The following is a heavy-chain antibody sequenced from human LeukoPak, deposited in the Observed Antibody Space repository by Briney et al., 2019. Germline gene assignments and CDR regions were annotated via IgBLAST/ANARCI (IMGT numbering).Heavy chain of an antibody. CDR3: AEGALEWSYYFDY. Sequence: PGGSLRLSCAASGFTFSSYAMTWVRQAPGKGLECVSAISGSGGTTYYADSVKGRLTISRDDSKNTLYLQMSSLRAEDTAVYYCAEGALEWSYYFDYWGQGALVTVSS. D-gene: IGHD3-3*01. J-gene: IGHJ4*02. V-gene: IGHV3-23*01. CDR2: ISGSGGTT. CDR1: GFTFSSYA.